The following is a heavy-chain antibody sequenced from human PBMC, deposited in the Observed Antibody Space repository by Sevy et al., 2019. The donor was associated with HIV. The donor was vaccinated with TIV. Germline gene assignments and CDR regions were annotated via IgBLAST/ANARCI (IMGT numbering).Heavy chain of an antibody. CDR1: GYTFTENF. V-gene: IGHV1-2*06. CDR3: ARTATSGWGEDY. D-gene: IGHD6-19*01. J-gene: IGHJ4*02. Sequence: ASVKVSYKASGYTFTENFVHWVRQAPGQGLEWMGRLNPNSGGTDYAQKFQGRVTMTRDTSISTAYMELSGLRFDDTAVYYCARTATSGWGEDYWGQGTLVTVSS. CDR2: LNPNSGGT.